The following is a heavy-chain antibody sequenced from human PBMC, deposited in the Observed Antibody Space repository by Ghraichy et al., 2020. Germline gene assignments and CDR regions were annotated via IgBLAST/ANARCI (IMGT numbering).Heavy chain of an antibody. Sequence: SETLSLTCTVSGGSISSYYWSWIRQPPGKGLEWIGYIYYSGSTNYNPSLKSRVTISVDTSKNQFSLKLSSVTAADTAVYYCASVAGTMEIDYWGQGTLVTVSS. CDR2: IYYSGST. CDR3: ASVAGTMEIDY. J-gene: IGHJ4*02. D-gene: IGHD1-7*01. V-gene: IGHV4-59*01. CDR1: GGSISSYY.